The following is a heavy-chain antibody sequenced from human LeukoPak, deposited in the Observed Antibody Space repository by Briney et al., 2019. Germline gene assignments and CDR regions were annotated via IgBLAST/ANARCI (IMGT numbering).Heavy chain of an antibody. J-gene: IGHJ4*02. CDR3: ASGYCSSTSCYFQFGYFDY. CDR1: GGTFSSYA. V-gene: IGHV1-69*01. D-gene: IGHD2-2*01. Sequence: SVKVSCKASGGTFSSYAISWVRQAPGQGLEWMGGIIPIFGTANYAQKFQGRVTITADESTSTVYMELSSLRSEDTAVYYCASGYCSSTSCYFQFGYFDYWGQGTLVTVSS. CDR2: IIPIFGTA.